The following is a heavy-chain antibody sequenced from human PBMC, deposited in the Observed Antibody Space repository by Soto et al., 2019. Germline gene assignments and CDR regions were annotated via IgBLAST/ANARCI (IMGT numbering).Heavy chain of an antibody. Sequence: QVQLVESGGGVVQPGRSLRLSCAASGFTFSTYGMHWVRQAPGKGLEWVAVIWYDGTNKYYSDSVKGRFTISRDNSKNTLYLQMNSLRAEHTAVYYCARDGEYSSSSYYYYGMAVWGQGTTVTVSS. V-gene: IGHV3-33*01. D-gene: IGHD6-6*01. CDR3: ARDGEYSSSSYYYYGMAV. CDR1: GFTFSTYG. J-gene: IGHJ6*02. CDR2: IWYDGTNK.